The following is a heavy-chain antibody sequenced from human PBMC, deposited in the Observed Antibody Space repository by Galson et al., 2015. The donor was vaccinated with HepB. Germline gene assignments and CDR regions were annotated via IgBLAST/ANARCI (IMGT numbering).Heavy chain of an antibody. CDR2: ISYDGDNK. D-gene: IGHD3-16*01. V-gene: IGHV3-30-3*01. J-gene: IGHJ5*02. Sequence: SLRLSCAASHFPFSHFPLHWVRTGPGKGPEWLTLISYDGDNKTHADSVRGRFTISRDDSKNVLYLHMNRLRPDDTALYYCARGGRDATLHHWGQGTLVTVSS. CDR3: ARGGRDATLHH. CDR1: HFPFSHFP.